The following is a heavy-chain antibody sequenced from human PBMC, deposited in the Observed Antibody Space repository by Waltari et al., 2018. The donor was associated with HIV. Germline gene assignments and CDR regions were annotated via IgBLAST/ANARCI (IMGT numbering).Heavy chain of an antibody. D-gene: IGHD3-22*01. CDR2: MNLNGVNT. CDR1: EYTFINFD. CDR3: ARNSSAKGKRYFYYGLDV. J-gene: IGHJ6*02. V-gene: IGHV1-8*02. Sequence: QVHLVQSGPEVKRPGASVKISCKAYEYTFINFDVNWVRPAAGQGPEWLGWMNLNGVNTASPYKFEDRVTMRGDVSTDTAYMEMSGLTPEDTAIYYCARNSSAKGKRYFYYGLDVWGQGTQVTV.